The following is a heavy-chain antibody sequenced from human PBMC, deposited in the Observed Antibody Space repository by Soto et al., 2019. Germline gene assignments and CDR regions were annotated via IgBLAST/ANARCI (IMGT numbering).Heavy chain of an antibody. D-gene: IGHD2-21*02. CDR1: GFTFSNYG. CDR2: INPRGINT. V-gene: IGHV3-23*01. Sequence: EEQVLESGGGSAQPGGSLRLSCAASGFTFSNYGMTWVRQAPGKGLAWVSSINPRGINTKYAGSVKGRFTIARDNSKNMMYLQMNNMRAEDTAVYYCAKGGAYCYDDCTRAYWCQGTLVTVSS. J-gene: IGHJ4*02. CDR3: AKGGAYCYDDCTRAY.